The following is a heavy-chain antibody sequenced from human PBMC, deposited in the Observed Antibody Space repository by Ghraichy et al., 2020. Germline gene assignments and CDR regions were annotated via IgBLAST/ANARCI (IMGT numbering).Heavy chain of an antibody. Sequence: GGSLRLSCAASGFTFSSYAMSWVRQAPGKGLEWVSAISGSGGSTYYADSVKGRFTISRDNSKNTLYLQMNSLRAEDTAVYYCAKDLVARGSSKGWFDPWGQGTLVTVSS. CDR1: GFTFSSYA. J-gene: IGHJ5*02. CDR2: ISGSGGST. V-gene: IGHV3-23*01. CDR3: AKDLVARGSSKGWFDP. D-gene: IGHD1-26*01.